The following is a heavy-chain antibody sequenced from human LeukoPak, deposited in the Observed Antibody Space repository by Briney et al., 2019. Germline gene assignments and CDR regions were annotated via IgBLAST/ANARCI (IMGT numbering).Heavy chain of an antibody. CDR2: ISYEGSNK. Sequence: QTGGSLRLSCAASGFTFSSYGMHWVRQAPGKGLEWVAVISYEGSNKYYADSVKGRFTISRDSSKNTLYLQMNSLRAEDTAVYYCAKESSIDFWSGYPLDYWGQGTLVTVSS. CDR3: AKESSIDFWSGYPLDY. D-gene: IGHD3-3*01. V-gene: IGHV3-30*18. J-gene: IGHJ4*02. CDR1: GFTFSSYG.